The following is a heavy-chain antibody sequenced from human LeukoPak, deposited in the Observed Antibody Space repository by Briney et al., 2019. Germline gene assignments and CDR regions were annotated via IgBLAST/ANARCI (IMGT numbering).Heavy chain of an antibody. Sequence: ASAKVSCKASGYSFTSNYIHWVRQAPGQGLEWMGMIYPRDGSTSYAQKFQGRVTVTRGTSMSTVHMELSGLRSEDTAVYYCARDQEAFDYWGQGTLVTVSS. V-gene: IGHV1-46*01. CDR3: ARDQEAFDY. CDR1: GYSFTSNY. CDR2: IYPRDGST. J-gene: IGHJ4*02.